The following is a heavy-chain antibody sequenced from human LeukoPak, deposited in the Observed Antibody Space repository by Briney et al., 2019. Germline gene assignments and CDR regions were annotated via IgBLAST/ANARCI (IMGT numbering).Heavy chain of an antibody. V-gene: IGHV4-59*01. CDR3: ARGVYDILTGYYYDAFDI. D-gene: IGHD3-9*01. CDR2: IYYSGST. J-gene: IGHJ3*02. Sequence: SATLSLTCTVSGGSISSYYRSWIRQPPGKGLEWIGYIYYSGSTNYNPSLKSRVTISVDTSKNQFSLKLSSVTAADTAVYYCARGVYDILTGYYYDAFDIWGQGTMVTVSS. CDR1: GGSISSYY.